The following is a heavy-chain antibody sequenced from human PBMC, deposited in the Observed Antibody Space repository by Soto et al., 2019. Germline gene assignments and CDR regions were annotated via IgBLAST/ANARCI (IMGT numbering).Heavy chain of an antibody. V-gene: IGHV3-48*02. Sequence: GGSLRLSCVASGFSFSNYNMNWVRQAPGKGLEWVSYITDSIDTVHYADSVRGRFTISRDNAESSLYLQMNSLRDEDTAVYFCARDFGHGYYLDYWGRGTRVTVSS. CDR3: ARDFGHGYYLDY. CDR1: GFSFSNYN. D-gene: IGHD3-3*01. CDR2: ITDSIDTV. J-gene: IGHJ4*02.